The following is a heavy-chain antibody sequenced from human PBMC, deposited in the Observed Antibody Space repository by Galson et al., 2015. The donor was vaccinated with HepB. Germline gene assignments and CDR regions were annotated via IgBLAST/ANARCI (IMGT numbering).Heavy chain of an antibody. D-gene: IGHD3-3*01. CDR2: ISAYNGNT. CDR1: GYTFTSYG. CDR3: ARDEGYYDFWSGYYYPAY. V-gene: IGHV1-18*04. J-gene: IGHJ4*02. Sequence: SVKVSCKASGYTFTSYGISWVRQAPGQGLEWMGWISAYNGNTNYAQKLQGRVTMTTDTSTSTAYMELRSLRSDDTAVYYCARDEGYYDFWSGYYYPAYWGQGTLVTVSS.